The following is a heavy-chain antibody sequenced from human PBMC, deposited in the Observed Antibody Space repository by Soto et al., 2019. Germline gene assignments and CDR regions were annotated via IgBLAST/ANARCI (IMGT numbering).Heavy chain of an antibody. CDR1: GFTFSSYG. J-gene: IGHJ4*02. D-gene: IGHD6-19*01. Sequence: GGSLRLSCAASGFTFSSYGMHWVRQAPGKGLEWVAVISYDGSNKYYADSVKGRFTISRDNSKNTLYLQMNSLRAEDTAVYYCAKSGHSSGWDIVDYWGQGTLVTVSS. CDR2: ISYDGSNK. V-gene: IGHV3-30*18. CDR3: AKSGHSSGWDIVDY.